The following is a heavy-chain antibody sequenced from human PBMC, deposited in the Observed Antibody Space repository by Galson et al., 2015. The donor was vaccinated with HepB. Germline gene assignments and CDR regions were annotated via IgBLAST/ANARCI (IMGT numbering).Heavy chain of an antibody. J-gene: IGHJ4*02. CDR1: GYSFTSYW. D-gene: IGHD6-13*01. V-gene: IGHV5-51*01. CDR2: IYPGDSDT. CDR3: ARSVSSSWFHYENWEFDY. Sequence: QSGAEVKKPGESLKISCKGSGYSFTSYWIGWVRQMPGKGLEWMGIIYPGDSDTRYSPSFQGQVTISADKSISTAYLQWSSLKASDTAMYYCARSVSSSWFHYENWEFDYWGQGTLVTVSS.